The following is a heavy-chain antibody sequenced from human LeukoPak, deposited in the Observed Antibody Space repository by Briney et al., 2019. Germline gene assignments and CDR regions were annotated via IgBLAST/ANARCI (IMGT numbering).Heavy chain of an antibody. D-gene: IGHD6-13*01. CDR1: GFTFSSYW. CDR3: ASQYSSSWYDSSYYYYYMDV. CDR2: IKQDGSEK. J-gene: IGHJ6*03. Sequence: GGSLRLSCAATGFTFSSYWMSWVRQAPGKGLEWVANIKQDGSEKYYVDSVKGRFTISRDNAKNSLYLQMKSLRAEVTAVYYCASQYSSSWYDSSYYYYYMDVWGKGTTVTVSS. V-gene: IGHV3-7*01.